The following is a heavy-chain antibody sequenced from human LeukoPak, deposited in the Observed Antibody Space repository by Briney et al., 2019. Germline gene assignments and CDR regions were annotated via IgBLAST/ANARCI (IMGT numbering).Heavy chain of an antibody. CDR3: ANGQEPRPAGGFDY. V-gene: IGHV4-39*01. CDR1: GGSISSSSYY. Sequence: SETLSLTCTVSGGSISSSSYYWGWIRQPPGTGLEWIGSIYYSGSTYYNPSLKSRVTISVDTSKNQFSLKLSSVTAADTAVYYCANGQEPRPAGGFDYWGQGTLVTVSS. J-gene: IGHJ4*02. CDR2: IYYSGST. D-gene: IGHD4-23*01.